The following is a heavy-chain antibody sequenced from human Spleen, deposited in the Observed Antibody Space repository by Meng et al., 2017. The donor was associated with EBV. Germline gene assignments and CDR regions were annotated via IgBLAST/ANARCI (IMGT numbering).Heavy chain of an antibody. CDR3: ARPFPSWQSPRLDPFGA. D-gene: IGHD6-19*01. J-gene: IGHJ5*02. CDR1: WGAPSLTCSD. CDR2: GHYLGST. V-gene: IGHV4-39*01. Sequence: VPGEVKSSESRSLTVPAWGAPSLTCSDSGWIRQRSGRGLEWIGSGHYLGSTYHSPSVKSRATVSVDTSKNQFSLRLNSVTAADTAVYNCARPFPSWQSPRLDPFGAWGQGTLVTVSS.